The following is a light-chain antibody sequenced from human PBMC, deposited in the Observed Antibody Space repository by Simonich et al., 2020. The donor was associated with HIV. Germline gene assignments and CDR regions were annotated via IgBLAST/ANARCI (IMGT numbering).Light chain of an antibody. CDR3: QQYDDWLLLT. Sequence: EIVMTQSPATLSVSPGERATLSCTASQSISNNFAWDKQTPGQAPRLLLVGASIRAPGIPARFSGSGSGTEFTLTITSMQSEDFAIYYCQQYDDWLLLTFGGGTKVEI. CDR1: QSISNN. V-gene: IGKV3-15*01. CDR2: GAS. J-gene: IGKJ4*01.